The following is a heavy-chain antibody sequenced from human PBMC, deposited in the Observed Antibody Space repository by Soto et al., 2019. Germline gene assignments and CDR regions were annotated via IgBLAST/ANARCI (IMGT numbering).Heavy chain of an antibody. Sequence: ASMKVSCKASGYTFTGYYMHWVRQAPGQGLEWMGWINPNSGGTNYAQKFQGWVTMTRDTSISTAYMELSRLRSDDTAVYYCARDSVDGRYNGMDVCGQGTTVTVSS. J-gene: IGHJ6*02. V-gene: IGHV1-2*04. CDR2: INPNSGGT. CDR1: GYTFTGYY. CDR3: ARDSVDGRYNGMDV. D-gene: IGHD3-16*02.